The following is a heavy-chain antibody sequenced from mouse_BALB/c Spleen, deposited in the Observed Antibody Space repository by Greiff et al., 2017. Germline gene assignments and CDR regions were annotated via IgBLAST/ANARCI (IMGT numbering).Heavy chain of an antibody. CDR2: ISSGGST. CDR3: ARASYYGNLYYFDY. CDR1: GFPFSSYA. Sequence: EVHLVESGGGLVKPGGSLKLSCAASGFPFSSYAMSWVRQTPEKRLEWVASISSGGSTYYPDSVKGRFTISRDNAKNNLYLQMSSLKSEDTAMYYCARASYYGNLYYFDYWGQGTTLTVSS. V-gene: IGHV5-6-5*01. J-gene: IGHJ2*01. D-gene: IGHD2-10*01.